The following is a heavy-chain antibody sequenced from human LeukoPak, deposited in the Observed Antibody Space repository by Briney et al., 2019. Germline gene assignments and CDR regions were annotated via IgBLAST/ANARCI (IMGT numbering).Heavy chain of an antibody. V-gene: IGHV1-2*02. CDR1: GYTFTGYY. D-gene: IGHD2-8*01. CDR2: INPNSGGT. J-gene: IGHJ3*02. Sequence: VASVKVSCKASGYTFTGYYMHWVRQAPGQGLEWMGWINPNSGGTNYAQKFQGRVTMTRDTSISTAYMELSRLRSEDTAVYYCARELNSIYTILRVPDAFDIWGQGTMVTVSS. CDR3: ARELNSIYTILRVPDAFDI.